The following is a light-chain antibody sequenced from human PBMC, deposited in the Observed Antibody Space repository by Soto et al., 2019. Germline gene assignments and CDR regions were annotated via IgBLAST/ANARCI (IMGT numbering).Light chain of an antibody. CDR1: NIGSKS. Sequence: SYELTQAPSLSVAPGQTARITCGGNNIGSKSVHWYRQKPGQAPVLVVYDDTDRPSGIPDRFSGSKSGNTATLTISGLQAEDEADYYCAAWDDSLSGYVFGTGTKVNVL. CDR2: DDT. J-gene: IGLJ1*01. V-gene: IGLV3-21*02. CDR3: AAWDDSLSGYV.